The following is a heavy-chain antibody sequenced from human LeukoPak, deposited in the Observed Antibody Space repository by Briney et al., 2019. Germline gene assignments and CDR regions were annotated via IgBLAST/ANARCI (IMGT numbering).Heavy chain of an antibody. CDR3: ATEATSPDYNYNMDV. Sequence: APVKVSCKASGYTFTSYGISWVRQAPGQGLEWRGWISAYNGNTNYAQKLQGRVTMTTDTSTSTAYMELRSLRSDDTAVYYCATEATSPDYNYNMDVWGKGTTVTVSS. CDR1: GYTFTSYG. D-gene: IGHD2-2*01. V-gene: IGHV1-18*01. CDR2: ISAYNGNT. J-gene: IGHJ6*03.